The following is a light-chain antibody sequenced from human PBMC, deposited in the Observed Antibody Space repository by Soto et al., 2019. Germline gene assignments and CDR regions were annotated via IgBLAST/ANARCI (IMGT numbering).Light chain of an antibody. CDR2: AAS. CDR3: QQSYSIPLT. CDR1: QSISRY. J-gene: IGKJ4*01. Sequence: DIQMTQSPSSLSASIGDRVTIICRASQSISRYSNWYQQKPGKAPKLLIYAASTLQSGVPSRFSGSGSGTDFTLTISSLQPEDFATYYCQQSYSIPLTFGGGTKEDI. V-gene: IGKV1-39*01.